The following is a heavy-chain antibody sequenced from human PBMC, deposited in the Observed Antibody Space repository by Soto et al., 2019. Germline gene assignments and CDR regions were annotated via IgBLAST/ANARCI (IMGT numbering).Heavy chain of an antibody. Sequence: PSETLSLTCAVYGGSFSGYYWSWIRQPPGKGLEWIGEINHSGSTNYNPSLKSRVTISVDASKNQFSLKMSSVTAADTAVYYCARGEGVSYYFDYWGQGSLVTVSS. D-gene: IGHD2-15*01. J-gene: IGHJ4*02. V-gene: IGHV4-34*01. CDR1: GGSFSGYY. CDR3: ARGEGVSYYFDY. CDR2: INHSGST.